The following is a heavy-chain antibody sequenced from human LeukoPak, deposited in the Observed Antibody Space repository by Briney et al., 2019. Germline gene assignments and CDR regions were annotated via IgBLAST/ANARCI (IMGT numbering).Heavy chain of an antibody. Sequence: GGSLRLSCAASGFTFSSYWMNWVRQAPGKGLEWVANINGDGRDKYYVGSVRGRFTISRDNADNALYLQMNSLKGDDTALYYCARGVDSAIDWWGQGTLVTVSS. V-gene: IGHV3-7*01. J-gene: IGHJ4*02. CDR2: INGDGRDK. D-gene: IGHD3-9*01. CDR1: GFTFSSYW. CDR3: ARGVDSAIDW.